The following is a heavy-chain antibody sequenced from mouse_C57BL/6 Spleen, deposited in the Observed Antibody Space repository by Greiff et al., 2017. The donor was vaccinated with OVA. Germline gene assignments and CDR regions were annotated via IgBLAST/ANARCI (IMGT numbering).Heavy chain of an antibody. V-gene: IGHV1-72*01. D-gene: IGHD2-3*01. CDR3: AREGYDGYYEAY. Sequence: QVQLKQPGAELVKPGASVKLSCKASGYTFTSYWMHWVKQRPGRGLEWIGRIDPNSGGTKYNEKFKSKATLTVDKPSSTAYMQLSSLTSEDSAVYYCAREGYDGYYEAYWGQGTLVTVSA. CDR1: GYTFTSYW. J-gene: IGHJ3*01. CDR2: IDPNSGGT.